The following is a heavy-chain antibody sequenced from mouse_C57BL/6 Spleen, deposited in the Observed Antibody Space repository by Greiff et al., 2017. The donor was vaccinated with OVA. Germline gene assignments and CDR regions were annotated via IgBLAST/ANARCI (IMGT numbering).Heavy chain of an antibody. CDR3: VRPRGYYGYFDV. D-gene: IGHD2-2*01. CDR2: IRSKSNNYAT. Sequence: EVKLVESGGGLVQPKGSLKLSCAASGFSFNTYAMNWVRQAPGKGLEWVARIRSKSNNYATYYADSVKDRFTISRDDSESMLYLQMNNLKTEDTAMYYCVRPRGYYGYFDVWGTGTTVTVSS. CDR1: GFSFNTYA. J-gene: IGHJ1*03. V-gene: IGHV10-1*01.